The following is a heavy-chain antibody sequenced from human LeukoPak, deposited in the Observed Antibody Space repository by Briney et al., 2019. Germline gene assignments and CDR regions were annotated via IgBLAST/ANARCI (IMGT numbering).Heavy chain of an antibody. CDR1: GGSIRSYF. CDR3: ARAVGATPPSFAY. D-gene: IGHD1-26*01. CDR2: IDYSGCT. Sequence: PGETLSLTCTVSGGSIRSYFWSWIRQPPGKGLEWIGYIDYSGCTNYDPSLKRRVTISVGTSKNQFSLRLTSVTAADTAVYYCARAVGATPPSFAYWGQGTPDTVSS. V-gene: IGHV4-59*01. J-gene: IGHJ4*02.